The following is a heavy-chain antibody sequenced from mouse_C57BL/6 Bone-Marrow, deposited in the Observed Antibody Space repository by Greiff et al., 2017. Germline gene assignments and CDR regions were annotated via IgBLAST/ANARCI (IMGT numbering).Heavy chain of an antibody. CDR1: GYTFTSYG. Sequence: QVQLQQSGAELARPGASVKLSCKASGYTFTSYGISWVKQRTGQGLEWIGEIYPRSGNTYYNEKFKGKATLTADKSSSTAYMELRSLTSEDSAVYFCAKGAMVRGFAYWGQGTLVTVSA. J-gene: IGHJ3*01. V-gene: IGHV1-81*01. CDR3: AKGAMVRGFAY. CDR2: IYPRSGNT. D-gene: IGHD1-1*02.